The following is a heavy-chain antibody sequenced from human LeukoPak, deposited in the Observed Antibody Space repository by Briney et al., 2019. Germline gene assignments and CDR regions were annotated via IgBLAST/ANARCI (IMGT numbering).Heavy chain of an antibody. V-gene: IGHV4-34*01. D-gene: IGHD2-2*01. CDR2: INHSGST. J-gene: IGHJ6*02. Sequence: SETLSLTCTVSGGSISSYYWSWIRQPPGKGLEWIGEINHSGSTNYNPSLKSRVTISVDTSKNQFSLKLSSVTAADTAVYYCARVSAWSSTSHSTYGMDVWGQGTTVTVSS. CDR3: ARVSAWSSTSHSTYGMDV. CDR1: GGSISSYY.